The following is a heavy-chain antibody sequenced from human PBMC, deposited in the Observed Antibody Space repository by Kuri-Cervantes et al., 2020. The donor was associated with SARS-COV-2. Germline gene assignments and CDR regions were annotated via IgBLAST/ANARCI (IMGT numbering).Heavy chain of an antibody. CDR3: ARSHPKMDS. J-gene: IGHJ4*02. CDR1: GFTFSSYA. V-gene: IGHV3-30*04. CDR2: ISYDGSNK. Sequence: GESLKISCAASGFTFSSYAMHWVRQAPGKGPEWVAVISYDGSNKYYADSVKGRFTISRDNANNLLFLQMNSLRVDDTAVYYCARSHPKMDSWGQGTLVTVSS.